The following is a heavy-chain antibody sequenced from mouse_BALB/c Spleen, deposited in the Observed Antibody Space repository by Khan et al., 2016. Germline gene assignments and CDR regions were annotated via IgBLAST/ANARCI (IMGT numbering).Heavy chain of an antibody. D-gene: IGHD1-1*01. CDR2: INTNTGEP. CDR1: GYTFTNYG. V-gene: IGHV9-3*02. CDR3: AGDYYGSNWFAY. Sequence: QIQLVQSGPELKKPGETVKISCKASGYTFTNYGMNWVKQAPGKGLKWMGWINTNTGEPTYAEEFKGRFAFSLETSASIAYLQINNLKNEDTATYFCAGDYYGSNWFAYWGQGTLVTVSA. J-gene: IGHJ3*01.